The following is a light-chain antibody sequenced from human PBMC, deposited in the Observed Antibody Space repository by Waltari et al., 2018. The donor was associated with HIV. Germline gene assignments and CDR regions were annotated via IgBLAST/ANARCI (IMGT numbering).Light chain of an antibody. Sequence: QSALTQPASVSGSPGQSITISCTGTSSDIGGYNFVSWYQQHPGRAPRLMIYEVTSRPSGFSKRFSGSRSGNTASLTISGLQAEDEADYYCSSYTSSATGVLFGGGTTLTVL. CDR3: SSYTSSATGVL. V-gene: IGLV2-14*01. CDR2: EVT. J-gene: IGLJ2*01. CDR1: SSDIGGYNF.